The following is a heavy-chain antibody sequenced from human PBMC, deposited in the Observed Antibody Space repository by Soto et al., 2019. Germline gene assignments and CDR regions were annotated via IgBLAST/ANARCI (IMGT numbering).Heavy chain of an antibody. CDR1: GGSFSGYY. CDR3: ASTYYDFWSGYRPACFFDY. J-gene: IGHJ4*02. V-gene: IGHV4-34*01. D-gene: IGHD3-3*01. Sequence: QVHLQQWGAGLLKPSETLSLTCAVYGGSFSGYYWSWIRQPPGKGLEWIGEINYSGSTNYNPSLKSRVAISVDTSKQQFSQKLTSEKAANTAVYYCASTYYDFWSGYRPACFFDYWGQGTLVSVSS. CDR2: INYSGST.